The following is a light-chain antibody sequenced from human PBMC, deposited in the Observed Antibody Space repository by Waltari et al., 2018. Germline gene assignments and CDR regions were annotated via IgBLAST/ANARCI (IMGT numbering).Light chain of an antibody. CDR2: KAS. CDR1: QSVSHNY. V-gene: IGKV3D-20*01. Sequence: ENVLTQSRATLSLSPGERATLSCGASQSVSHNYLAWSQQKPGQAPRHLSYKASRRATRIPDRFSCSGYGPDFTLTISRLEPEDFAVYYCQHYDTAPRTFGQGTRLEIK. J-gene: IGKJ5*01. CDR3: QHYDTAPRT.